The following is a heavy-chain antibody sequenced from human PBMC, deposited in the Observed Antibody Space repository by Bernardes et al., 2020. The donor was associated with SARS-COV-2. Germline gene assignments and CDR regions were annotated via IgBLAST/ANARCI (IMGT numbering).Heavy chain of an antibody. J-gene: IGHJ5*02. Sequence: ASVKVSCKVSGYTLTELSMHWVRQAPGKGLEWMGGFDPEDGETIYAQKFQGRVTMTEDTSTDTAYMELSSLRSEDTAVYYCATASGFIVGAIPWFDPWGQGTLVTVSS. CDR3: ATASGFIVGAIPWFDP. CDR1: GYTLTELS. V-gene: IGHV1-24*01. CDR2: FDPEDGET. D-gene: IGHD1-26*01.